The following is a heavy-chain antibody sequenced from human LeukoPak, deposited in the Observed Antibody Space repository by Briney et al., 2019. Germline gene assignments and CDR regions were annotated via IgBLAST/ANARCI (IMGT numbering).Heavy chain of an antibody. CDR1: GFTFGTYA. Sequence: GGSLKLSCAASGFTFGTYAMHRVRQAPGKGLEWVAIISYDESNKYYADSVKGRFTISRDNSKNTLYLQMNSLRPEETAVYYCATELREGDSGSQYFKHWGQGTLVTVSS. J-gene: IGHJ1*01. D-gene: IGHD6-19*01. CDR3: ATELREGDSGSQYFKH. CDR2: ISYDESNK. V-gene: IGHV3-30*04.